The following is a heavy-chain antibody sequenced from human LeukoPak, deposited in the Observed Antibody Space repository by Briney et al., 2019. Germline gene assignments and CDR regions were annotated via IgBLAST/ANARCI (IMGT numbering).Heavy chain of an antibody. CDR2: ISAYNGNT. CDR1: GYTFTSYG. J-gene: IGHJ4*02. D-gene: IGHD3-22*01. CDR3: ARDPRDYYDSSGPFFDY. V-gene: IGHV1-18*01. Sequence: ASVMVSCKASGYTFTSYGISWVRQAPGQGLEWMGWISAYNGNTNYAQKLQGRVTMTTDTSTSTAYMELRSLRSDDTAVYYCARDPRDYYDSSGPFFDYWGQGTLVTVSS.